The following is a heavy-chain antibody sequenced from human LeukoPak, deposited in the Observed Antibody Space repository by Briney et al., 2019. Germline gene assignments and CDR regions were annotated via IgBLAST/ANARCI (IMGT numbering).Heavy chain of an antibody. Sequence: GGSLRLSCAASGFTFSSYSMNWVRQAPGKGLEWVSSISSSSSYIYYADSVKGRFTISRDNAKNSLYLQMNSLRAEDTAVYYCARDFAYYYDSSGQSGGDYWGQGTLVTVSS. CDR2: ISSSSSYI. CDR1: GFTFSSYS. J-gene: IGHJ4*02. V-gene: IGHV3-21*01. D-gene: IGHD3-22*01. CDR3: ARDFAYYYDSSGQSGGDY.